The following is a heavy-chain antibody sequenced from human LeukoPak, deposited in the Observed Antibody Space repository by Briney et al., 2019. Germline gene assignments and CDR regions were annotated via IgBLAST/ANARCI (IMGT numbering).Heavy chain of an antibody. CDR3: ARSNGYYYDSSGYYRHEYYFDY. Sequence: ASVKVSCKASGYTFTGYYMHWVRQAPGQGLEWMGWINPNSGGTNYAQKFQGWVTMTRDTSISTAYMELSRLRSDDTAVYYCARSNGYYYDSSGYYRHEYYFDYWGQGTLVTVSS. V-gene: IGHV1-2*04. J-gene: IGHJ4*02. CDR1: GYTFTGYY. D-gene: IGHD3-22*01. CDR2: INPNSGGT.